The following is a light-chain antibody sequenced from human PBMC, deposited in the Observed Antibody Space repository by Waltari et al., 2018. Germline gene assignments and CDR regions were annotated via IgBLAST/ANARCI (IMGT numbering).Light chain of an antibody. J-gene: IGLJ1*01. CDR3: CSYAGSYTFV. Sequence: QSALTQPRSVSGSPGQSVTISCTGTSSDVGGYNYVSWYQQHPGKAPKLMIYDVTKRPSGVPDRFSGSKSGTTASLTISGLQAEDEADYSCCSYAGSYTFVFGTGTKVTVL. CDR2: DVT. CDR1: SSDVGGYNY. V-gene: IGLV2-11*01.